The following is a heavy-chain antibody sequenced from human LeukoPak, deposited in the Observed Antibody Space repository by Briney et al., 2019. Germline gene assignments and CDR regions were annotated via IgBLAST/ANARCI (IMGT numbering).Heavy chain of an antibody. CDR2: IQYDGSNK. CDR3: ATKGIAVAGTALGFDY. V-gene: IGHV3-30*02. CDR1: GFTFSTYG. Sequence: GGSLRLSCAASGFTFSTYGMHWVRPAPGKGLEWVAFIQYDGSNKYYADSVKGRFTISRDSSKNTLYLQMNSLRTEDTAVYYCATKGIAVAGTALGFDYWGQETLVAASS. J-gene: IGHJ4*02. D-gene: IGHD6-19*01.